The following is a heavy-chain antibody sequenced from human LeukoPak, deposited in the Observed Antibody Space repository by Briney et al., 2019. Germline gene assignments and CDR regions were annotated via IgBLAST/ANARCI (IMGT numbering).Heavy chain of an antibody. D-gene: IGHD4-17*01. V-gene: IGHV4-39*01. CDR1: GGSISSSSYY. CDR3: ARQPRSFHDYGDPTGF. Sequence: SETLSLTCTVSGGSISSSSYYWGWIRQPPGKGLEWIGSIYHSGSTYYNPSLKSRVTISVDTSKNQFSLKLSSVTAADTAVYYCARQPRSFHDYGDPTGFWGQGTLVTVSS. J-gene: IGHJ4*02. CDR2: IYHSGST.